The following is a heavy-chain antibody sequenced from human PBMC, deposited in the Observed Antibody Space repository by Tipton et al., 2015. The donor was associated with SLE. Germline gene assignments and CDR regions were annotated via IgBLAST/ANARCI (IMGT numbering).Heavy chain of an antibody. CDR1: GGSISSYY. J-gene: IGHJ5*02. D-gene: IGHD5-12*01. Sequence: PGLVKPSETLSLTCTVSGGSISSYYWSWIRQTPGKRLEWIGHVHSSGSTNYNPSLKSRVTMSLDTPKNQFSLTMSSVTAADTAVYYCATSGYDSLSWFGPWGQGTPVTVSS. CDR2: VHSSGST. V-gene: IGHV4-59*01. CDR3: ATSGYDSLSWFGP.